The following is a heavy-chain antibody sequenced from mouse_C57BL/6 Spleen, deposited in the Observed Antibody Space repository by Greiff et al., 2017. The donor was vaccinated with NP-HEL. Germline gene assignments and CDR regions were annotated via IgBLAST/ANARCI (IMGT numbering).Heavy chain of an antibody. CDR2: ISSGSSTI. D-gene: IGHD1-1*01. Sequence: EVQVVASGGGLVKPGGSLKLSCAASGFTFSDYGMHWVRQAPEKGLEWVAYISSGSSTIYYADTVKGRFTIYRDNAKNTLFLQMTSLRSEDTAMYYCARNYGSRGVMDYWGQGTTVTVSS. CDR3: ARNYGSRGVMDY. J-gene: IGHJ4*01. V-gene: IGHV5-17*01. CDR1: GFTFSDYG.